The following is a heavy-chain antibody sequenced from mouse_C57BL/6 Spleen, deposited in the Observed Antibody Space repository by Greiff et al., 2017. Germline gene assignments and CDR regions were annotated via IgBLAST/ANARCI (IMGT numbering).Heavy chain of an antibody. CDR3: GKEGGAMDY. CDR1: GYAIRSSC. Sequence: VQLQQSGPELVKPGASVKISCTASGYAIRSSCMNWVKQRPGQGLEWIGRIYPGDGDTNYNGKFQGKATLTADKSSSTAYMQLSSLTSEDSAVYFCGKEGGAMDYWGQGTSVTVSS. J-gene: IGHJ4*01. CDR2: IYPGDGDT. V-gene: IGHV1-82*01.